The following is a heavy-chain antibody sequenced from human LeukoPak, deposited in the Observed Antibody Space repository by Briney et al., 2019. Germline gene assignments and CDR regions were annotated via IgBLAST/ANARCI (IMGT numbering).Heavy chain of an antibody. Sequence: SVKVSCKASGGTFSSYAISWVRQAPGQGLEWMGGIIPIFGTANYAQKFQGRVTITADESTSTAYMELSSLRSEDTAVYYCARRMGATGAFDIWGQGTMVTVSS. D-gene: IGHD1-26*01. CDR3: ARRMGATGAFDI. CDR2: IIPIFGTA. J-gene: IGHJ3*02. CDR1: GGTFSSYA. V-gene: IGHV1-69*13.